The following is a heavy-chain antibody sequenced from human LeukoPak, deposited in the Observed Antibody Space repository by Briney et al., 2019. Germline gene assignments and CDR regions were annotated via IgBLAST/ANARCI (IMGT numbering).Heavy chain of an antibody. D-gene: IGHD3-10*01. CDR2: INPSGGST. J-gene: IGHJ6*03. CDR3: ARGYYYGSGSYYSPGNYYYYYMDV. V-gene: IGHV1-46*01. Sequence: ASVKVSCKASGDTFTSYYMHWVRQAPGQGLEWMGIINPSGGSTSYAQKFQGRVTMTRDTSTSTVYMKLSSLRSEDTAVYYCARGYYYGSGSYYSPGNYYYYYMDVWGKGTTVTISS. CDR1: GDTFTSYY.